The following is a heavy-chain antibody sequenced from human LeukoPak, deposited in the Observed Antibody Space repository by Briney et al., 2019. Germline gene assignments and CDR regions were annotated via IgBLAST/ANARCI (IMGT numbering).Heavy chain of an antibody. CDR3: ARDGPQGPNYGDYGY. CDR2: MSPNSGHT. J-gene: IGHJ4*02. V-gene: IGHV1-8*03. Sequence: ASVKVSCKASGYTFSNYGINWVRLATGQRLEWMGWMSPNSGHTGYAQMFQGRVTITWDTSISTAYMELSSLTSEDTAVYYCARDGPQGPNYGDYGYWGQGTLVTVSS. D-gene: IGHD4-17*01. CDR1: GYTFSNYG.